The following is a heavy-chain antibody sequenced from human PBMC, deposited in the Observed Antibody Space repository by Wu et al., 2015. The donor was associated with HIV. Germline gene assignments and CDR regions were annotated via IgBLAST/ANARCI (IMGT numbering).Heavy chain of an antibody. D-gene: IGHD3-10*01. Sequence: QVHLVQFGGEVKKPGSSVKVSCKASGYTFTGYYMHWVRQAPGQGLEWMGWINPNSGGTNYAQKFQGRVTMTRDTSISTAYMELSRLRSDDTAVYYCARGYGSGSYYNVSPWGQGTLVTVSS. J-gene: IGHJ5*02. CDR2: INPNSGGT. V-gene: IGHV1-2*02. CDR1: GYTFTGYY. CDR3: ARGYGSGSYYNVSP.